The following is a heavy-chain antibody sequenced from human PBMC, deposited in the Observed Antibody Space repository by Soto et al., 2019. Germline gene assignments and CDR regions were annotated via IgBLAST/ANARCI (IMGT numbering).Heavy chain of an antibody. D-gene: IGHD1-1*01. Sequence: SVNVYCKAAGYTFSVYYMHWGRQAPGQGLEWMGGINPNFGATNYAQKFQGRVTITADTSTNTVYMELSSLRSDDTAVYYCTADPPNEENDAFDIWGQGTMVTVSS. V-gene: IGHV1-2*02. CDR3: TADPPNEENDAFDI. CDR1: GYTFSVYY. J-gene: IGHJ3*02. CDR2: INPNFGAT.